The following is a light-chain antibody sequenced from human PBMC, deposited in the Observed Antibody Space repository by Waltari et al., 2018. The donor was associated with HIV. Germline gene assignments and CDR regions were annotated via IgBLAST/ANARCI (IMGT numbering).Light chain of an antibody. V-gene: IGLV2-11*01. CDR1: STDAGGYNY. CDR3: CSYAGSYTWV. Sequence: QSALTQPRSVSGSPGPSVTISCTGTSTDAGGYNYFPWYQQHPGKVPKLLIYDVSKRPSGVPDRFSGSKSGNTASLTISGLQAEDEADYYCCSYAGSYTWVFGGGTKLTVL. J-gene: IGLJ3*02. CDR2: DVS.